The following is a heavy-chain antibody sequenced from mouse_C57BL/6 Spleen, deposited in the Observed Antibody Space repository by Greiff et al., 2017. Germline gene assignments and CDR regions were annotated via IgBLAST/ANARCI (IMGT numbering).Heavy chain of an antibody. J-gene: IGHJ1*03. CDR1: GYTFTDYE. CDR3: TRNCSNNYRYFDV. Sequence: VQLQQSGAELVKPGASVPLSCKASGYTFTDYEMHWVKQTPVHGLAWIGAIDPESGCTAYNQKFKGKAILTADKSSSTAYMELHSLTSEDSAVYYCTRNCSNNYRYFDVWGTGTTVTVSS. CDR2: IDPESGCT. D-gene: IGHD6-1*01. V-gene: IGHV1-15*01.